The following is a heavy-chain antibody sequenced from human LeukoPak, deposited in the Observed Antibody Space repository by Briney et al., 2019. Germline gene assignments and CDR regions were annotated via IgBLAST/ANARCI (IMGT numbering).Heavy chain of an antibody. V-gene: IGHV4-31*03. CDR1: GSSISSGDYY. J-gene: IGHJ3*02. CDR2: IYYSGGT. CDR3: ARAHYYDSRAFDI. Sequence: SETLSLTCTVSGSSISSGDYYWSWIRQHPEKGLEWIGYIYYSGGTYYTPSLRSRVTMSVDTSNNQFSLKLSSVTAADSAVYYCARAHYYDSRAFDIWGQGTMVTVSS. D-gene: IGHD3-22*01.